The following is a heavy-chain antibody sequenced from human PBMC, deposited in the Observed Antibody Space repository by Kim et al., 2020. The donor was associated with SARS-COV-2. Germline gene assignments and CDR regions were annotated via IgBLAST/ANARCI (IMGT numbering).Heavy chain of an antibody. V-gene: IGHV4-34*01. J-gene: IGHJ5*02. CDR3: ARGEAGHHTPRSFNP. Sequence: SETLSLTCAVYGGSFSGYYWSWIRQPPGTGLEWIGELNHSGSTNDNPSLKSRVTISVDTSKNQFSLKLSSVTAADTAVYYCARGEAGHHTPRSFNPWGQGTLVTGSS. CDR1: GGSFSGYY. D-gene: IGHD2-2*02. CDR2: LNHSGST.